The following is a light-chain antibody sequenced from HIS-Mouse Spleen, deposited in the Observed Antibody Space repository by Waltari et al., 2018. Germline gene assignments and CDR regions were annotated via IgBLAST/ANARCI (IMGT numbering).Light chain of an antibody. CDR1: ALPQKY. CDR3: YSTDSSGNHRV. V-gene: IGLV3-10*03. CDR2: EDS. Sequence: SYVLPQPPSVSVSPGQTARITCSGDALPQKYAYWYQQKSGQAPVLVIYEDSKRPSGIPERFSGSRSGTMATLTISGAQVADEDDYYCYSTDSSGNHRVFGGGTKLTVL. J-gene: IGLJ2*01.